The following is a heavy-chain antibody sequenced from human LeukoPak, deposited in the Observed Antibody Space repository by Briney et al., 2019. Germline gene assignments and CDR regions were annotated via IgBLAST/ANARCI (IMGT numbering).Heavy chain of an antibody. CDR3: ARAIVATGIDY. Sequence: GRSLRLSCAASGFTFSSYAMHCVRQAPGKGLEWVAVISYDGSNKYYADSVKGRFTISRDNSKNTLYLQMNSLRAEDTAVYYCARAIVATGIDYWGQGTLVTVSS. CDR1: GFTFSSYA. V-gene: IGHV3-30-3*01. CDR2: ISYDGSNK. J-gene: IGHJ4*02. D-gene: IGHD5-12*01.